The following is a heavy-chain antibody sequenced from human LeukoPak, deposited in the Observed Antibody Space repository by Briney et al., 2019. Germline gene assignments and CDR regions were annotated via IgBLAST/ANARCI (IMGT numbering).Heavy chain of an antibody. CDR3: ARSDYVWGSYRYMGVDY. D-gene: IGHD3-16*02. V-gene: IGHV3-48*01. CDR1: GFTFSSYS. Sequence: GGSLRLSCAASGFTFSSYSMNWVRQAPGKGLEWVSYISSSSSTIYCADSVKGRFTISRDNAKNSLYLQMNSLRAEDTAVYYCARSDYVWGSYRYMGVDYWGQGTLVTVSS. CDR2: ISSSSSTI. J-gene: IGHJ4*02.